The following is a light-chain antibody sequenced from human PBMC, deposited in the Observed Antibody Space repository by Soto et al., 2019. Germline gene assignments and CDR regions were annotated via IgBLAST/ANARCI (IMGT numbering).Light chain of an antibody. J-gene: IGKJ2*01. CDR2: GAS. CDR3: QQYHNWTPQSP. Sequence: EIVMTQSPASLSVSPGDGATLSCRASQSVASNVAWYQQKPGQGPRLLIHGASTRAVGVPARFSGSGSGTDFTLTISSLQSEDFAVYYCQQYHNWTPQSPFGQGTKLQIK. CDR1: QSVASN. V-gene: IGKV3-15*01.